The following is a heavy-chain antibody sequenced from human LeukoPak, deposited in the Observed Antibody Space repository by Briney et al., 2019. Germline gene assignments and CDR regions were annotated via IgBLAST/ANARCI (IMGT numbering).Heavy chain of an antibody. J-gene: IGHJ4*02. V-gene: IGHV1-8*03. Sequence: ASVKVSCKASVYTFTSYDINWVRQATGQRLEWIGGMNPNSGNTGYAQKFQGRVTFTRNTSISTAYMDLSSLRSEDTAVYYCARAIPPPHCTTITCFKPFDYWGQGTLVTVSS. D-gene: IGHD2-2*01. CDR2: MNPNSGNT. CDR1: VYTFTSYD. CDR3: ARAIPPPHCTTITCFKPFDY.